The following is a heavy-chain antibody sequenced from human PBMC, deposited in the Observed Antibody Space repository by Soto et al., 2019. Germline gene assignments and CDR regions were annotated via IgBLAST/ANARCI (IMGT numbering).Heavy chain of an antibody. CDR2: IYPGDSDT. CDR3: ARGITGTTVGRYYGMDV. Sequence: PGESLKISCKGSGFSFTTYWIAWVRQMPGKGLEWMGIIYPGDSDTRYSPSFQGQVTISADKSISTAYLQWSSLKASDTAMYYCARGITGTTVGRYYGMDVWGQGTTVTVSS. D-gene: IGHD1-7*01. CDR1: GFSFTTYW. V-gene: IGHV5-51*01. J-gene: IGHJ6*02.